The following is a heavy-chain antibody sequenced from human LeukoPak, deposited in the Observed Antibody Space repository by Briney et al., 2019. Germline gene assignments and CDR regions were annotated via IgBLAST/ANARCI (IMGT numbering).Heavy chain of an antibody. Sequence: PSETLSLTCAVSGGSIRSYYWSWIRQPPGKGLEWIGYIHYTGSTNYNPSLKSRVTISVDTSKNQFSLKLSSVTAADTAVYYCARDGGGSSGCHLDYWGQGTLVTVSS. CDR3: ARDGGGSSGCHLDY. V-gene: IGHV4-59*01. D-gene: IGHD6-19*01. CDR2: IHYTGST. CDR1: GGSIRSYY. J-gene: IGHJ4*02.